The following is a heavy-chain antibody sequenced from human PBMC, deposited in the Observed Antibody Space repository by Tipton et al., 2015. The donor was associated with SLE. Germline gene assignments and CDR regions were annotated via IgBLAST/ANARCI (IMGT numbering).Heavy chain of an antibody. CDR1: RFTFSNYA. D-gene: IGHD5-18*01. Sequence: SLRLSCAASRFTFSNYAMSWIRQAPGKGLEWVSIIYSDSSGTYYADSVKGRFTISRDNSKDTLYLQMSSLRAEDTAVYYCAKSLRYSHGNDAFDIWGQGTMVFASS. V-gene: IGHV3-23*03. CDR2: IYSDSSGT. J-gene: IGHJ3*02. CDR3: AKSLRYSHGNDAFDI.